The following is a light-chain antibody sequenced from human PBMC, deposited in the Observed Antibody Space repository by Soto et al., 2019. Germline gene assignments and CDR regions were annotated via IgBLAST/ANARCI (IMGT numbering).Light chain of an antibody. CDR2: VAS. V-gene: IGKV3-20*01. Sequence: EIVLTQSPGTLSLSPGERATLSCRASQSVSSNYLAWYQQKPGQSPRLLIYVASTRATGIPDRFRGSGSGTDFTLTISRLEPEDFAVYYCQQYSSPPRTFDQGTKVEVK. CDR1: QSVSSNY. J-gene: IGKJ1*01. CDR3: QQYSSPPRT.